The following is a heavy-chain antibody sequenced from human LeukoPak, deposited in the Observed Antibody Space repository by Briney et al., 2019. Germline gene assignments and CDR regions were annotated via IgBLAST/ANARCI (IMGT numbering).Heavy chain of an antibody. D-gene: IGHD6-13*01. Sequence: GGSLRLSCAASGFTFSSYGMHWVRQAPGKGLEWVAVISYDGSNKYYADSVKGRFTISRDNSKNTLYLQMNSLRAEDTAVYYCANPTMAYSSSWSFDYWGQGTLVTVSS. CDR1: GFTFSSYG. V-gene: IGHV3-30*18. CDR2: ISYDGSNK. J-gene: IGHJ4*02. CDR3: ANPTMAYSSSWSFDY.